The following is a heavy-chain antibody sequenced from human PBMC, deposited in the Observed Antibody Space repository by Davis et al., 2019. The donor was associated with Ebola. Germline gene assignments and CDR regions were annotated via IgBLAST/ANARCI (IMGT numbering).Heavy chain of an antibody. V-gene: IGHV4-30-4*01. CDR3: ARDTAYDSTADWFDP. D-gene: IGHD3-22*01. Sequence: SETLSLTCTVSGGSISSGDYYWSWIRQPPGKGLEWIGYIYYSGSTYYNPSLKSRVTISVDTSKNQFSLKLSSVTAADTAVYYCARDTAYDSTADWFDPWGQGTLVTVSS. CDR1: GGSISSGDYY. J-gene: IGHJ5*02. CDR2: IYYSGST.